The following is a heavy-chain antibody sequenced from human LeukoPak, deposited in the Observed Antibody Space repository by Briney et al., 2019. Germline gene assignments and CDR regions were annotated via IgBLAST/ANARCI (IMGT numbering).Heavy chain of an antibody. V-gene: IGHV3-7*01. CDR1: GFSFSNSW. J-gene: IGHJ4*02. CDR2: TKPDGSQK. CDR3: ARDRGYTSFDF. Sequence: PGGSLRLSCAAYGFSFSNSWMNWLGQAPGKGLEWVASTKPDGSQKYYVDSVKGRFFVSRDNVKDSLYLQMDSLRADDTAVYYCARDRGYTSFDFWGQGTLVAVSS. D-gene: IGHD5-18*01.